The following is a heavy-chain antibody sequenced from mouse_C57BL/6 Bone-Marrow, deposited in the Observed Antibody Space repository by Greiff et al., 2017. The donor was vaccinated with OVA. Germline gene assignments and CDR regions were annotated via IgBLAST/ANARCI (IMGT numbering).Heavy chain of an antibody. V-gene: IGHV14-2*01. CDR3: ASLLWLPYWYFDV. CDR2: IDPEDGET. CDR1: GFNIKDYY. Sequence: VQLQQSGAELVKPGASVKLSCTASGFNIKDYYMHWVKQRPEQGLEWIGRIDPEDGETKYAPKFQGKATITADTSSNTAYLQLSSLTSEDTAVYYCASLLWLPYWYFDVWGTGTTVTVSS. J-gene: IGHJ1*03. D-gene: IGHD2-2*01.